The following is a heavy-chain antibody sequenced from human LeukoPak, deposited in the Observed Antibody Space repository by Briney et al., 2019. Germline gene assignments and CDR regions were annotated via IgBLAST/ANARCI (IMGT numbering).Heavy chain of an antibody. CDR1: GFTFSSYS. D-gene: IGHD4-17*01. V-gene: IGHV3-21*01. CDR3: AREGGHDYGDYDLY. J-gene: IGHJ4*02. CDR2: ISSSSSYI. Sequence: GGSLRLSCAASGFTFSSYSMNWVRQAPGKGLEWVSSISSSSSYIYYADSVKGRFTISRDNAKNSLYLQMNSLRAEDTAVYYCAREGGHDYGDYDLYWGQGTLVTVSS.